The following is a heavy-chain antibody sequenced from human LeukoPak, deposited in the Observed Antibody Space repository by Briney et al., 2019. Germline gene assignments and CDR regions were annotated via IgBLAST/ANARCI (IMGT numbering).Heavy chain of an antibody. J-gene: IGHJ4*02. CDR3: EREGSGWYEKSFDY. CDR1: GYTFTGYY. V-gene: IGHV1-2*02. Sequence: GASVKVSCKASGYTFTGYYMHWVRQAPGPGREWMGWINPNSGGTNYAQKFQGRVTMTRDTSISTAYMELSRLRSDDTAVYYCEREGSGWYEKSFDYWGQGTLVTVSS. CDR2: INPNSGGT. D-gene: IGHD6-19*01.